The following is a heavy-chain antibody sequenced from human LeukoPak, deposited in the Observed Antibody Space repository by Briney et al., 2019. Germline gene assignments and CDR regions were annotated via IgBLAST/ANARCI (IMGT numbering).Heavy chain of an antibody. Sequence: ASVKVSCKASGYTFTSYDINWVRQATGQGLEWMGWMNPNSGNTGYAQKFQGRVTITRNTSISTAYMELSRLRSEDTAVYYCARDRPGPGDYDILTPPRRDYYYYMDVWGKGTTVTISS. CDR2: MNPNSGNT. CDR1: GYTFTSYD. V-gene: IGHV1-8*03. D-gene: IGHD3-9*01. J-gene: IGHJ6*03. CDR3: ARDRPGPGDYDILTPPRRDYYYYMDV.